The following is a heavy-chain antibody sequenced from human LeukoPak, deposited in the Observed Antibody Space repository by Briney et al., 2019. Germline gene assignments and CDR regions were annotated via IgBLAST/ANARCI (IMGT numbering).Heavy chain of an antibody. J-gene: IGHJ3*02. CDR1: GGSITRGGYY. D-gene: IGHD5-18*01. CDR3: AIVLDTAMAYDAFDI. Sequence: SETLSLTFTVSGGSITRGGYYWSWIRQHPGKGLEWIGYIYYSGNIYYNPSLKSRVTISIDRSKNQFSLKLSSVTAADTAVYYCAIVLDTAMAYDAFDIWGQGTMVTVSS. CDR2: IYYSGNI. V-gene: IGHV4-31*03.